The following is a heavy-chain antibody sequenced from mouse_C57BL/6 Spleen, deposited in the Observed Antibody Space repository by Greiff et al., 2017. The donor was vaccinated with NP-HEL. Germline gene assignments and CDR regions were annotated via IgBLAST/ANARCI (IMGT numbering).Heavy chain of an antibody. CDR2: ISSGSSTI. V-gene: IGHV5-17*01. D-gene: IGHD2-2*01. CDR3: ASPRGYVAWFAY. Sequence: EVQLQESGGGLVKPGGSLKLSCAASGFTFSDYGMHWVRQAPEKGLEWVAYISSGSSTIYYADTVKGRFTISRDNAKNTLFLQMTSLRSEDTAMYYCASPRGYVAWFAYWGQGTLVTVSA. J-gene: IGHJ3*01. CDR1: GFTFSDYG.